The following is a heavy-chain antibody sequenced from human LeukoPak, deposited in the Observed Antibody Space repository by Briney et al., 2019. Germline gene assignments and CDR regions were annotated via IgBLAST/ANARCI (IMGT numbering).Heavy chain of an antibody. D-gene: IGHD5-18*01. CDR1: GFTFSNYA. J-gene: IGHJ4*02. CDR3: ARGITAMDRSFDY. V-gene: IGHV3-30*04. CDR2: ISYDGSNK. Sequence: GGSLRLSCAASGFTFSNYAMHWVRQAPGKGLEWVAVISYDGSNKYYADSVKGRFTISRDNSKNTLYLQMNSLRAEDTAVYYCARGITAMDRSFDYWGQGTLVTVSS.